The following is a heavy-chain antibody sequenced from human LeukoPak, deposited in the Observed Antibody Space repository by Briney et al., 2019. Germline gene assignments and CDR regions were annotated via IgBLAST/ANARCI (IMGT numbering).Heavy chain of an antibody. CDR3: ARASIGYCSSTSCSRWFDP. V-gene: IGHV3-30*04. D-gene: IGHD2-2*01. J-gene: IGHJ5*02. Sequence: GGSLRLSCAASGFAFSSYAVHWVRQAPGKGLEWVAVISYDGSNKYYADSVKGRFTISRDNSKNTPYLQMNSLRAEDTAVYYCARASIGYCSSTSCSRWFDPWGQGTLVTVSS. CDR2: ISYDGSNK. CDR1: GFAFSSYA.